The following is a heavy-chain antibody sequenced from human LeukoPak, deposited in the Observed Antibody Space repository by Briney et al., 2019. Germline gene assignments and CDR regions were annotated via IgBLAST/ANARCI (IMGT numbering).Heavy chain of an antibody. D-gene: IGHD6-13*01. J-gene: IGHJ4*02. CDR2: ISWKRGGL. V-gene: IGHV3-9*01. CDR1: GFTFDDYA. Sequence: GGSLRLSCAASGFTFDDYAMHWVRQAPGKGLEWVSGISWKRGGLGYADSVKGRFTISRDNAKNSLYLQMNNLRPEDTALYYCAKDRRGRQQLVRGPFDYWGQGTLVTVSS. CDR3: AKDRRGRQQLVRGPFDY.